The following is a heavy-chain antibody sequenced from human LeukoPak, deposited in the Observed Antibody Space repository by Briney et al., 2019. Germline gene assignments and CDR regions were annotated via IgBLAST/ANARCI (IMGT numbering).Heavy chain of an antibody. CDR2: ISYDGSNK. Sequence: GGSLRLSCAASGFTFSNYAMHWVRQAPGKGLEWVAIISYDGSNKYYADSVKGRFTISRDNSKNTLYLQMNSLRAEDTAVYYCARFNEQQMYFQHWGQGTLVTVSS. D-gene: IGHD6-13*01. V-gene: IGHV3-30*14. J-gene: IGHJ1*01. CDR3: ARFNEQQMYFQH. CDR1: GFTFSNYA.